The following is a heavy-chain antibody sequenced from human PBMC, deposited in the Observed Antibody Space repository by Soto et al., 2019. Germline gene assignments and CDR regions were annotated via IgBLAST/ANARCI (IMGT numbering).Heavy chain of an antibody. D-gene: IGHD3-16*01. CDR3: ARETFYYGLDV. J-gene: IGHJ6*02. V-gene: IGHV4-31*03. CDR2: IKSSGST. CDR1: GGSITSGDYY. Sequence: SETLSLTCTVSGGSITSGDYYWSWIRQHPGKGLEWIGYIKSSGSTYYSPSLRSRITTSIETSKNQFSLKLSSVTAADTAIYYCARETFYYGLDVWGQGATVTVSS.